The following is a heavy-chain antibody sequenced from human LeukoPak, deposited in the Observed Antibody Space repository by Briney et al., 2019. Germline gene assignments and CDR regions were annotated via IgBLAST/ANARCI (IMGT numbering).Heavy chain of an antibody. V-gene: IGHV1-18*01. J-gene: IGHJ4*02. CDR3: ARDCSSTTCPFDY. CDR2: ISAYNGNT. Sequence: ASVKVSCKASGYTFINYGISWVRQAPGQGLEWMGWISAYNGNTKYAQKLQGRVTMTTDTPTSTAYMELRSLRSDDTAVFYCARDCSSTTCPFDYWGQGTLVTVSS. D-gene: IGHD2-2*01. CDR1: GYTFINYG.